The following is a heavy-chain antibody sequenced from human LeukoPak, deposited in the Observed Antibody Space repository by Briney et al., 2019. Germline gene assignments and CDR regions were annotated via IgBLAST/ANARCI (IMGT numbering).Heavy chain of an antibody. D-gene: IGHD3-22*01. V-gene: IGHV3-9*01. CDR2: ISWNSGSI. Sequence: GGSLRLSCAASGFTFDDYAMHWVRQAPGKGLGWVSGISWNSGSIGYADSVKGRFTISRDNAKNSLYLQMNSLRAEDTAVYYCARTSDTSGRLYWYFDLWGRGTLVTVSS. J-gene: IGHJ2*01. CDR1: GFTFDDYA. CDR3: ARTSDTSGRLYWYFDL.